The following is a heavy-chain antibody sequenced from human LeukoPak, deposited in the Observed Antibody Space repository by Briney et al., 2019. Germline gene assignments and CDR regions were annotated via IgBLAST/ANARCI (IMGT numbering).Heavy chain of an antibody. V-gene: IGHV3-30*04. CDR3: ARDRYSSGWTFDY. CDR2: ISYDGSNK. D-gene: IGHD6-19*01. Sequence: GGSLRLSCAASGFTFSSYAMHWVRQAPGKELEWVAVISYDGSNKYYADSVKGRFTISRDNSKNTLYLQMNSLRAEDMAVYYCARDRYSSGWTFDYWGQGTLVTVSS. CDR1: GFTFSSYA. J-gene: IGHJ4*02.